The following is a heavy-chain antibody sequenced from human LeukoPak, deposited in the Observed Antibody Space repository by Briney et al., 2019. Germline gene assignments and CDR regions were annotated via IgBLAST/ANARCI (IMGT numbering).Heavy chain of an antibody. V-gene: IGHV4-34*01. Sequence: SETLSLTCAVYGGSFSGYYWSWTRQPPGKGLEWIGEINHSGSTNYNPSLKSRVTISVDTSKNQFSLKLSSVTAADTAVYYCARGRSSYYYGSGSPFDYWGQGTLVTVSS. CDR3: ARGRSSYYYGSGSPFDY. CDR2: INHSGST. D-gene: IGHD3-10*01. J-gene: IGHJ4*02. CDR1: GGSFSGYY.